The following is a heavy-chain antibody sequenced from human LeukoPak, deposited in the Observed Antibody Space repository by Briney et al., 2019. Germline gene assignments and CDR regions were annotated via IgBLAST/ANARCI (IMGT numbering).Heavy chain of an antibody. J-gene: IGHJ1*01. V-gene: IGHV4-34*01. Sequence: PSETLSLTCAVYGGSFSGYYWSWIRQSPGKGLEWIGEINHSGSTNYNPSLKSRVTISVDTSKNQFSLKLSSVTAADTAVYYCALTVDYDSSGYYYEVQHWGQGTLVTVSS. CDR3: ALTVDYDSSGYYYEVQH. CDR2: INHSGST. D-gene: IGHD3-22*01. CDR1: GGSFSGYY.